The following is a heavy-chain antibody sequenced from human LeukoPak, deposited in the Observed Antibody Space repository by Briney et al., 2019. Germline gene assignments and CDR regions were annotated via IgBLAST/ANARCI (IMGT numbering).Heavy chain of an antibody. J-gene: IGHJ4*02. D-gene: IGHD5-24*01. V-gene: IGHV4-61*02. CDR2: IDTSGTT. Sequence: SETLSLTCTVSGDSISGGSYYWTWIRQPAGKGLEWIGRIDTSGTTNYKSSLKSRVTISADTSKNEFSLKLSSVTAADTAVYYCARMTHGSGFDYWGQGSLVTVSS. CDR3: ARMTHGSGFDY. CDR1: GDSISGGSYY.